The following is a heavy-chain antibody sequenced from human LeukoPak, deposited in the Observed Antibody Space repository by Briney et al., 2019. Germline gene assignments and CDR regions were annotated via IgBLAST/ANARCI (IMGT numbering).Heavy chain of an antibody. J-gene: IGHJ4*02. Sequence: GGSLRLSCAASGFTFSSYAMSWVRQPPGKGLEWVSAVSGRGGSTYYADSVKGRFTISRDNSKNTLYLQMNSLRAEDTAVYYCARYPSYYGSSIYYFDYWGQGTLVTVSS. CDR3: ARYPSYYGSSIYYFDY. V-gene: IGHV3-23*01. CDR2: VSGRGGST. D-gene: IGHD3-22*01. CDR1: GFTFSSYA.